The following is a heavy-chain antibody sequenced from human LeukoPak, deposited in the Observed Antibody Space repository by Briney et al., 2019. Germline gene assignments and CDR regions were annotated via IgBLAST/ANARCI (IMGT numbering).Heavy chain of an antibody. D-gene: IGHD3-3*01. CDR3: ARVRIGRFLEWLLTY. V-gene: IGHV1-2*02. CDR1: GYTFTSYG. Sequence: PGASVKVSCKASGYTFTSYGISWVRQAPGQGLEWMGWNNPNSGGTNYAQKFQGRVTMTRDTSISTAYMELSRLRSDDTAVYYCARVRIGRFLEWLLTYWGQGTLVTVSS. CDR2: NNPNSGGT. J-gene: IGHJ4*02.